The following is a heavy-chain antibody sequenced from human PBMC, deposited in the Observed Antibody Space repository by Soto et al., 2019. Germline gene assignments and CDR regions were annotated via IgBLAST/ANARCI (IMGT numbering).Heavy chain of an antibody. CDR1: GYTFTSYY. CDR3: ARDRTADNGTIVGATTGFDY. J-gene: IGHJ4*02. V-gene: IGHV1-46*01. Sequence: ASVKVSFKASGYTFTSYYMHWVRQAPGQGLEWMGIINPSGGSTSYAQKFQGRVTMTRDTSTSTVYMELSSLRSEDTAVYYCARDRTADNGTIVGATTGFDYWGQGTLVTVSS. D-gene: IGHD1-26*01. CDR2: INPSGGST.